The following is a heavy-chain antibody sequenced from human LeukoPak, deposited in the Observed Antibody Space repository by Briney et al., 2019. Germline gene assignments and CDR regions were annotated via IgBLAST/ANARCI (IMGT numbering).Heavy chain of an antibody. D-gene: IGHD6-13*01. CDR1: GFTFSSYA. V-gene: IGHV3-23*01. J-gene: IGHJ4*02. Sequence: GGSLRLSCAASGFTFSSYAMSWVRQAPGKGLEWVSAISGSGGSTYYADSVKGRFTISRDNSKNTLYLQMYSLRAEDTAVYYCATAAGTSETQAPSDYWGQGTLVTVSS. CDR3: ATAAGTSETQAPSDY. CDR2: ISGSGGST.